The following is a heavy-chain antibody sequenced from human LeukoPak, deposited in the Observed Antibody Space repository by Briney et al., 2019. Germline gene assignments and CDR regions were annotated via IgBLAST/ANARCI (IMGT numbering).Heavy chain of an antibody. V-gene: IGHV1-18*04. J-gene: IGHJ4*02. CDR1: GYTFTSYG. CDR2: ISAYNGNT. Sequence: ASVKVSCKAPGYTFTSYGISWVRQAPGQGLEWMGWISAYNGNTNYAQKLQGRVTMTTDTSTSTAYMELRSLRSDDTAVYYCARAAWGYSGYDSDYWGQGTLVTVSS. CDR3: ARAAWGYSGYDSDY. D-gene: IGHD5-12*01.